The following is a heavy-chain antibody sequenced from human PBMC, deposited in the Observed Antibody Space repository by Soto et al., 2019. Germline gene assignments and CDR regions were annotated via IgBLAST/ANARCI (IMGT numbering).Heavy chain of an antibody. D-gene: IGHD6-19*01. V-gene: IGHV3-33*01. CDR1: GFTFSSYG. CDR2: IWYDGSNK. CDR3: ASTIAVAGIDY. Sequence: ESGGGVVPPGRSLRLSCAASGFTFSSYGMHWVRQAPGKGLEWVAVIWYDGSNKYYADSVKGRFTISRDNSKNTLYLQMNSLRAEDTAVYYCASTIAVAGIDYWGQGTLVTVSS. J-gene: IGHJ4*02.